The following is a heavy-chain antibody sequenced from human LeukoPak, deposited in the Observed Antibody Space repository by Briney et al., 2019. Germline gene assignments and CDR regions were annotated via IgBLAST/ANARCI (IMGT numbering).Heavy chain of an antibody. CDR1: GGSLSSHY. V-gene: IGHV4-59*11. CDR3: ARVRSSTSFYYYYMDV. D-gene: IGHD2-2*01. CDR2: IYYSGST. Sequence: PSETLSLTCTVSGGSLSSHYWSWIRQPPGKGLEWIGYIYYSGSTNYNPSLKSRVTISVDTSKNQFSLKLSSVTAADTAVYYCARVRSSTSFYYYYMDVWGKGTTVTVSS. J-gene: IGHJ6*03.